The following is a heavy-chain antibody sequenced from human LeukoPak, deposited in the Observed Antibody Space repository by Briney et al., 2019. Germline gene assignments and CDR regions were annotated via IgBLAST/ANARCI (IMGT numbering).Heavy chain of an antibody. J-gene: IGHJ3*02. D-gene: IGHD2-8*02. V-gene: IGHV3-74*01. CDR1: GFIFTSYW. CDR2: IHNDGTTT. CDR3: ARGGVGSFDI. Sequence: GGSLRLSCAASGFIFTSYWIHWVRQAPGKGLVWVSRIHNDGTTTGYADSVKGRFAISRDNAKNTVYLQMNSLRAEDTAVYYCARGGVGSFDIWGQGTMVTVSS.